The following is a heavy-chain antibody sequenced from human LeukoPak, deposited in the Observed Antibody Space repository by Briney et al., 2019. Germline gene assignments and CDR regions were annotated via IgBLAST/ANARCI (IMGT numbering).Heavy chain of an antibody. CDR2: IYTSGST. Sequence: SETLSLTCTVSGYSISSGYFWGWIRQPAGKGLEWIGRIYTSGSTNYNPSLKSRVTMSVDTSKNQFSLKLSSVTAADTAVYYCARARFGELLYMDVWGKGTTVTISS. J-gene: IGHJ6*03. D-gene: IGHD3-10*01. CDR3: ARARFGELLYMDV. V-gene: IGHV4-4*07. CDR1: GYSISSGYF.